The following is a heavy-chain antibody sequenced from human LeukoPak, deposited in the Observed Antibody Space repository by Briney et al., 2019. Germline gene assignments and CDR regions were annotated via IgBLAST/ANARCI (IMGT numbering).Heavy chain of an antibody. J-gene: IGHJ3*02. CDR1: GGSISSYY. V-gene: IGHV4-59*08. Sequence: PSETLSLTCTVSGGSISSYYWSWIRQPPGKGLEWIGYIYYSGSTNYNPSLKSRVTISVDTSKNQFSLKLSSVTAADTAVYYCARTVGALYDAFNIWGQGTMLTVSS. CDR3: ARTVGALYDAFNI. D-gene: IGHD1-26*01. CDR2: IYYSGST.